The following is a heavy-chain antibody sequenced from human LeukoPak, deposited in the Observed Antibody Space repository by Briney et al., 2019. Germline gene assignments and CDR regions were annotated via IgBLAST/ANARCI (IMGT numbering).Heavy chain of an antibody. CDR2: INHSGST. Sequence: PSETLSLTCAVYGGSFSGYCWSWIRQPPGKGLEWIGEINHSGSTNYNPSLKSRVTISVDTSKNQFSLKLSSVTAADTAVYYCARMYSSSWYGYYYYGMDVWGQGTTVTVSS. CDR3: ARMYSSSWYGYYYYGMDV. J-gene: IGHJ6*02. V-gene: IGHV4-34*01. CDR1: GGSFSGYC. D-gene: IGHD6-13*01.